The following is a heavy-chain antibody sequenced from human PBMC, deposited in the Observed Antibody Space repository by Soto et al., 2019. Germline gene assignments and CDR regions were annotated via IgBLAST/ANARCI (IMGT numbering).Heavy chain of an antibody. CDR1: GFTFSSYA. CDR2: ISGSGGST. V-gene: IGHV3-23*01. J-gene: IGHJ6*03. D-gene: IGHD3-3*01. Sequence: GGSLRLSCAASGFTFSSYAMSWVRQAPGKGLEWVSAISGSGGSTYYADSVKGRFTISRDNSKNTLYLQMNSLRAEDTAVYYCAKDPFGVATYRIVDYYMDVWGKGTTVTVSS. CDR3: AKDPFGVATYRIVDYYMDV.